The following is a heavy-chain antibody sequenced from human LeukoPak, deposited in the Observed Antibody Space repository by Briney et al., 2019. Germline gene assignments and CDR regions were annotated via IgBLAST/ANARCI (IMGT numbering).Heavy chain of an antibody. V-gene: IGHV4-4*09. D-gene: IGHD3-16*01. CDR2: IYPDGST. J-gene: IGHJ5*02. CDR3: ARQDYWGWFAP. CDR1: GTSITNYY. Sequence: SENLSLTCTVSGTSITNYYWAWIRQTPGKGLEWIGYIYPDGSTKYNPSLKSRGAISVDTSNNQFSLKVTSMTAADTAVYYCARQDYWGWFAPWGQGTLVIVSS.